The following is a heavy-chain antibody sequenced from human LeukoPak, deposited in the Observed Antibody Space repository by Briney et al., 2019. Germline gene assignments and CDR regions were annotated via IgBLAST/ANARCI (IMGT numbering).Heavy chain of an antibody. CDR1: GYRFTNYW. V-gene: IGHV5-51*01. D-gene: IGHD1-14*01. Sequence: GESLEISCKGSGYRFTNYWIGWVRQMPGKGLEWMGIIYPGDSDTRYSPSFQGQVTISADKSISTAYLQWTSLKASDTAMYYCARDVPGSPFESWGQGTLVTVSS. CDR2: IYPGDSDT. CDR3: ARDVPGSPFES. J-gene: IGHJ4*02.